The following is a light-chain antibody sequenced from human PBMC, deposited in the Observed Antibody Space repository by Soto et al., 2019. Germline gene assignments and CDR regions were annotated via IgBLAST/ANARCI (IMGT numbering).Light chain of an antibody. CDR3: QQYGVSPT. CDR2: GAS. Sequence: EIVLTQSPGTVSLSPWERATLSCMASQTISNTFLAWYQQRPGQAPRLLIYGASGRAAGIPDRFSGSGSGTDFTLSISRLEPEDFAVYYCQQYGVSPTLGGGTKVDIK. CDR1: QTISNTF. J-gene: IGKJ4*01. V-gene: IGKV3-20*01.